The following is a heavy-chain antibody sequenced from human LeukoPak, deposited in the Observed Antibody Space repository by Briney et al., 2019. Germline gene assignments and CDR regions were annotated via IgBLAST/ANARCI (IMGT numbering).Heavy chain of an antibody. CDR1: GYSFTSYW. V-gene: IGHV5-51*01. CDR2: IYPGDSDT. D-gene: IGHD2-2*01. Sequence: GESLKISCKGSGYSFTSYWIGWVRPMPGKGLEWMGIIYPGDSDTRYSPSFQGQVTISADKSISTAYLQWSSLKASDTAMYYCARLAPIVVVPAAHDAFDIWGQGTMVTVSS. CDR3: ARLAPIVVVPAAHDAFDI. J-gene: IGHJ3*02.